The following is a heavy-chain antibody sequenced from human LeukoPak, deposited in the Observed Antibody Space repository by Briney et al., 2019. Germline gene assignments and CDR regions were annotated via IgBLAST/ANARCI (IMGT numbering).Heavy chain of an antibody. D-gene: IGHD2-15*01. CDR2: ISAYNGNT. J-gene: IGHJ4*02. V-gene: IGHV1-18*01. CDR3: ARDPVLVAAPGWSDY. CDR1: GYTFTSYG. Sequence: ASVKVSCKASGYTFTSYGISWVRQAPGQGLEWMGWISAYNGNTNYAQKLQGRVTMTTDTSTSTAYMELRSLRSDDTAVYYRARDPVLVAAPGWSDYWGQGTLVTVSS.